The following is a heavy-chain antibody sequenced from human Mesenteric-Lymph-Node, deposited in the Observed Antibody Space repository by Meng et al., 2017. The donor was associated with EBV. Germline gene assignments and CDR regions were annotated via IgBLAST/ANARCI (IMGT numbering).Heavy chain of an antibody. D-gene: IGHD2-8*02. J-gene: IGHJ6*02. V-gene: IGHV3-21*01. CDR3: ARSLGLVNDYFYYYGMDV. CDR1: GFTFSPFSTYT. CDR2: IGGGSTRHI. Sequence: EVQLVESGGGRVKPGGSLRLSCGAWGFTFSPFSTYTFNWVRQAPGKGLEWVSSIGGGSTRHISYADSLKGRVTISRDNGKNSLSLQMNSLRAEDTGVYYCARSLGLVNDYFYYYGMDVWGQGTTVTVSS.